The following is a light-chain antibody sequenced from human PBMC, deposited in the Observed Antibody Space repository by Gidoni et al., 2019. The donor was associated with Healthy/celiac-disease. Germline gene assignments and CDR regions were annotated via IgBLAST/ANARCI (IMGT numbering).Light chain of an antibody. CDR3: QQYYSYPTT. Sequence: AIRMTQSPSSFSASTGDRVTITCRASQGISSYLAWYQQKPGKAPKLLIYAASTLQSGVPSRFSGSGSGTDSTLTISCLQSEDFATYYCQQYYSYPTTFGQGTKVEIK. CDR1: QGISSY. V-gene: IGKV1-8*01. J-gene: IGKJ1*01. CDR2: AAS.